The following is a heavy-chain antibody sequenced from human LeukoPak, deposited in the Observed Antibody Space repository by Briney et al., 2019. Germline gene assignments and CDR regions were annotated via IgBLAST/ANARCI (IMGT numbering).Heavy chain of an antibody. V-gene: IGHV4-39*01. D-gene: IGHD1-26*01. CDR2: AYFTGST. CDR1: AGSVSSSSSY. Sequence: SETLSLTCTVSAGSVSSSSSYWGWIRQPPGKGLEWIGSAYFTGSTNYSPSLKTRVTISLDTSKNQFSLRLTSVTAADTAVYYCASSVSYSTIDYWGQGTLVTVSS. CDR3: ASSVSYSTIDY. J-gene: IGHJ4*02.